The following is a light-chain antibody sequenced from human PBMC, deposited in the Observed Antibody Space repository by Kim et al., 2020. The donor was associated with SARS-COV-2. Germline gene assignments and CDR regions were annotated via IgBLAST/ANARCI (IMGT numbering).Light chain of an antibody. Sequence: LSVSPGERAPLSCRASQNIGRNLAWYQQKPGQVPRLLIYGASTRATGISARFSGSGSETEFTLTISSLQSEDFAVYYCQQYNALYTFGQGTKLEI. CDR2: GAS. CDR1: QNIGRN. CDR3: QQYNALYT. V-gene: IGKV3D-15*01. J-gene: IGKJ2*01.